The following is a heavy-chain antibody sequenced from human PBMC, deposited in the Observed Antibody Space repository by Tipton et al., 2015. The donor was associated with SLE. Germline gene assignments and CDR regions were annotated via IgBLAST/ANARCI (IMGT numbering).Heavy chain of an antibody. CDR3: ARVKSIFGVVIIDY. CDR2: MYYGGSS. D-gene: IGHD3-3*01. CDR1: GDSINDYY. J-gene: IGHJ4*02. Sequence: TLSLTCTVSGDSINDYYWTWIRQSPGKGLEWIAYMYYGGSSDYNPSLKSRVTISVDTSKNQFSLKLSSVTATDTAVYYCARVKSIFGVVIIDYWGQGTLVTVSS. V-gene: IGHV4-59*01.